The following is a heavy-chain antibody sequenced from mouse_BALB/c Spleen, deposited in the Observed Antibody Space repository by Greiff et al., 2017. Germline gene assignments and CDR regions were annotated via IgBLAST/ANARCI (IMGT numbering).Heavy chain of an antibody. CDR1: GFSLTDYG. V-gene: IGHV2-6-5*01. CDR2: IWGGGST. D-gene: IGHD2-4*01. Sequence: VQVVESGPGLVAPSQSLSITCTVSGFSLTDYGVSWIRQPPGKGLEWLGVIWGGGSTYYNSALKSRLSISKDNSKSQVFLKMNSLQTDDTAMYYCAEHGGLRREGYAMDYWGQGTSVTVSS. J-gene: IGHJ4*01. CDR3: AEHGGLRREGYAMDY.